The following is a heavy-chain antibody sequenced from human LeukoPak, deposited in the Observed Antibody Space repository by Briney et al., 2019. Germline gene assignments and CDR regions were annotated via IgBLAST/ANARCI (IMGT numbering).Heavy chain of an antibody. CDR2: IYGSGST. V-gene: IGHV4-4*07. CDR1: GGSISSYY. J-gene: IGHJ3*02. D-gene: IGHD2-15*01. CDR3: ARDHGVEATGGAFDI. Sequence: SETLSLTCTVSGGSISSYYWNWIRQPAGKGLEWIGRIYGSGSTNYSPSLKSRVTMSLDTSKNQFSLKLSSVTAADTAVYYCARDHGVEATGGAFDIWGQGTMVTVSS.